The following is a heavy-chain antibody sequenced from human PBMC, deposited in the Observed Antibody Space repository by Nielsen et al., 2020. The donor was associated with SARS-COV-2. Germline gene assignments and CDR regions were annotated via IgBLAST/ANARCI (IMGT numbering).Heavy chain of an antibody. V-gene: IGHV3-74*01. Sequence: GESLKISCAASGFTFSSSWMHWVRQAPGKGLVWVSRIVSDESITNYMDSVKGRFTISRDNAKNTLYLQMNSLRAEDTAVYYCAREMGGSSRHFDYWGQGTLVTVSS. CDR2: IVSDESIT. CDR3: AREMGGSSRHFDY. D-gene: IGHD6-13*01. J-gene: IGHJ4*02. CDR1: GFTFSSSW.